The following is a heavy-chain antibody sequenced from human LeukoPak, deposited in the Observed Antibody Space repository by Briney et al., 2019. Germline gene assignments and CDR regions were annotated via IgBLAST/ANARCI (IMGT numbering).Heavy chain of an antibody. J-gene: IGHJ4*02. D-gene: IGHD3-3*01. CDR3: ARRDFWSGQGHFDY. CDR2: IYHSGST. V-gene: IGHV4-39*07. Sequence: SETLSLTCNVSGGSISSSSYYWGWIRQPPGKGLEWIGEIYHSGSTNYNPSLKSRVTISVDKSKNQFSLKLSSVTAADTAVYYCARRDFWSGQGHFDYWGQGTLVTVSS. CDR1: GGSISSSSYY.